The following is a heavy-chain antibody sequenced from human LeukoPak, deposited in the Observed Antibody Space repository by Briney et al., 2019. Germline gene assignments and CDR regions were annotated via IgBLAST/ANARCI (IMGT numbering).Heavy chain of an antibody. J-gene: IGHJ6*02. CDR2: MNPNSGNT. D-gene: IGHD3-10*01. V-gene: IGHV1-8*01. Sequence: GASVKVSCKASGYTFTSYDINWVRQATGQGLEWMGWMNPNSGNTGYAQKFQGGVTMTRNTSISTAYMELSSLRSEDTAVYYCARSFGGYDPGYYGMDVWGQGTTVTVSS. CDR1: GYTFTSYD. CDR3: ARSFGGYDPGYYGMDV.